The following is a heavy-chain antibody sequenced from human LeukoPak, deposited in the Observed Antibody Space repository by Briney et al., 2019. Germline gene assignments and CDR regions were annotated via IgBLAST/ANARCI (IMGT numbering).Heavy chain of an antibody. CDR2: VYYGRSP. Sequence: SETLSLTCTVSDGSVSSGSYYWAWIRQPPGKGLEWIGSVYYGRSPYFNPSLESRATISVDTSKNHFSLKMSSVTAADTAVYYCARSSGTGTFSYWGQGTLVTVSS. CDR3: ARSSGTGTFSY. V-gene: IGHV4-39*02. D-gene: IGHD6-25*01. CDR1: DGSVSSGSYY. J-gene: IGHJ4*02.